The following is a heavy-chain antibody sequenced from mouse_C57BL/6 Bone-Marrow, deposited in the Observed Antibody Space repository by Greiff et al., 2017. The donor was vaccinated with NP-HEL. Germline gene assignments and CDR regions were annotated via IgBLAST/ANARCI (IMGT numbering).Heavy chain of an antibody. D-gene: IGHD2-14*01. CDR1: GYTFTSYW. CDR3: ARSGGTAMDY. CDR2: IDPSDSYT. V-gene: IGHV1-59*01. Sequence: QVQLQQPGAELVRPGTSVKLSCKASGYTFTSYWMHWVKQRPGQGLEWIGVIDPSDSYTNYNQKFKGKATLTVDTSSSTAYMQLSSLTSEDSAVYYCARSGGTAMDYWGQGTSVTVSS. J-gene: IGHJ4*01.